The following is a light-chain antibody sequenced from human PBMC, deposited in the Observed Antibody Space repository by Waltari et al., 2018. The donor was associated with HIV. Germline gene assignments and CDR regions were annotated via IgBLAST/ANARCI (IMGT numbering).Light chain of an antibody. CDR2: WAS. CDR1: QSVLYRSNNKNF. V-gene: IGKV4-1*01. Sequence: DIVMNQSPASLAVSLGAKATINCKSSQSVLYRSNNKNFLAWYQQTPGQPHKLLIYWASTRESGVPDRCSSSRSGTDFTLTISSLQAEDVAVYYCQQYYSTPFTFGPGTKVEIK. CDR3: QQYYSTPFT. J-gene: IGKJ3*01.